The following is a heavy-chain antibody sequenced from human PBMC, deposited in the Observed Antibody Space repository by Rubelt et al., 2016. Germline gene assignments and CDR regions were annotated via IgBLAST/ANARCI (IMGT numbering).Heavy chain of an antibody. CDR2: ISAYNGNT. CDR3: ARDGAFPLGSGFEKRSDY. J-gene: IGHJ4*02. D-gene: IGHD3-10*01. V-gene: IGHV1-18*01. CDR1: GYTFTSYG. Sequence: QVQLVQSGAEVKKPGASVKVSCKASGYTFTSYGISWVRQAPGQGLEWLGWISAYNGNTNYAQKLQGRVTMTTDTSTSTAYMERRTLRSNDTAVYYCARDGAFPLGSGFEKRSDYWGQGTLVTVSS.